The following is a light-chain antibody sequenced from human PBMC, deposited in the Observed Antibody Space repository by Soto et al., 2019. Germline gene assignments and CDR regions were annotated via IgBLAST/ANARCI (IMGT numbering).Light chain of an antibody. CDR3: QQRSNWPLT. J-gene: IGKJ4*01. Sequence: EIVLTQSPATLSLSPGERATLSCRASQSVNSYLAWYQQKPGQAPRLLIHDASNRPTGTPARFSGSGSGTDFTLTISSLEPEDVAVYYCQQRSNWPLTFGGGTKVEI. CDR1: QSVNSY. CDR2: DAS. V-gene: IGKV3-11*01.